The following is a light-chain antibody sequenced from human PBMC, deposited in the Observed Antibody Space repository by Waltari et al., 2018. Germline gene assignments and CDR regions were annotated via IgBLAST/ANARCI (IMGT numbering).Light chain of an antibody. CDR1: SSDVGGSNY. CDR2: DVS. Sequence: QSALTQPASVSGSPGQSIAISCTGTSSDVGGSNYVSWYQQHPGKAPKLMIYDVSNRPSGVSNRCSGSKSGNTASLTISGLQAEDEADYYCSSYTSSSSVVFGGGTKLTVL. CDR3: SSYTSSSSVV. V-gene: IGLV2-14*03. J-gene: IGLJ2*01.